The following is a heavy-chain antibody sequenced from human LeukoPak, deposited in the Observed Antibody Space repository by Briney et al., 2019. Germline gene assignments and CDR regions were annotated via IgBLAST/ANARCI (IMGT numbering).Heavy chain of an antibody. V-gene: IGHV3-48*03. Sequence: GGSLRLSCAASGFTFRRYEMNWVRQAPGKGLEWVSYISSSGSTIYYADSVKGRFTISRDNAKNSLYLQMNSLRAEDTAVYYCARSLMTVAPYWGQGTLVTVSS. CDR1: GFTFRRYE. D-gene: IGHD2-15*01. J-gene: IGHJ4*02. CDR3: ARSLMTVAPY. CDR2: ISSSGSTI.